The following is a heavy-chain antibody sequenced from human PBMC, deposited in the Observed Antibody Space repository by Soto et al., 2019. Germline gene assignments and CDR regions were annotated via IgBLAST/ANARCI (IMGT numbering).Heavy chain of an antibody. J-gene: IGHJ6*02. CDR3: ATYGLPHCTTGVCHYGMDV. D-gene: IGHD2-8*01. V-gene: IGHV1-46*01. CDR1: GYPFTSYY. CDR2: INPSGGST. Sequence: XSVKVACKASGYPFTSYYMDWVRQAPGQGLEWMGIINPSGGSTSYAQKFQGRVTMTRDTSTSTVYMELSSLRSEDTAVYYCATYGLPHCTTGVCHYGMDVWGQRTTVTVSS.